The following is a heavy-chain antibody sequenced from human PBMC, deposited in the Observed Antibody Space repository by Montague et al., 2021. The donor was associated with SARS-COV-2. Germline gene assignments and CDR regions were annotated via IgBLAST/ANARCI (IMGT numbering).Heavy chain of an antibody. Sequence: SETLSLTCTVSGGSISSSSYYWGWIRQPRGKGLEWFGSIYYSGXTXYXXXXKXRVTISVDTSKNQFSLKLRSVTAADTAVYYCARVGRQQLVRLSGMDVWGQGTTVTVSS. V-gene: IGHV4-39*07. CDR1: GGSISSSSYY. J-gene: IGHJ6*02. CDR2: IYYSGXT. CDR3: ARVGRQQLVRLSGMDV. D-gene: IGHD6-13*01.